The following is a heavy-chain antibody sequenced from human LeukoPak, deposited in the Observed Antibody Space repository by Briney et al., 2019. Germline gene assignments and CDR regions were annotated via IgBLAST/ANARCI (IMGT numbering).Heavy chain of an antibody. Sequence: PSETLSLTCTIYGGSISSYYWSWIRQPPGKGLEWIGYIYYSGSTNYNPSLKSRVTISVDTSKNQFSLKLSSVTAADTAVYYCARQGYSYGFINYYYGMDVWGQGTTVTVSS. V-gene: IGHV4-59*08. J-gene: IGHJ6*02. CDR3: ARQGYSYGFINYYYGMDV. CDR1: GGSISSYY. D-gene: IGHD5-18*01. CDR2: IYYSGST.